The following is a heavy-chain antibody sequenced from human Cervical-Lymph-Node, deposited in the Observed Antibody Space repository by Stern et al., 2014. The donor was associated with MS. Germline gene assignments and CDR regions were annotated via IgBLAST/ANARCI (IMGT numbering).Heavy chain of an antibody. D-gene: IGHD1-1*01. J-gene: IGHJ6*02. V-gene: IGHV3-33*01. CDR2: IWDDGSKK. CDR1: GFTFSNYG. Sequence: QVQLVESGGGVVQPGGSLRLSCTASGFTFSNYGMYWVRQAPGKGLEWVALIWDDGSKKYYADSVEGRFTISRDNSKNALYLQMNSLRAEDTAVYYCARDWKDDVYYYNGMDVWGQGTTVTVSS. CDR3: ARDWKDDVYYYNGMDV.